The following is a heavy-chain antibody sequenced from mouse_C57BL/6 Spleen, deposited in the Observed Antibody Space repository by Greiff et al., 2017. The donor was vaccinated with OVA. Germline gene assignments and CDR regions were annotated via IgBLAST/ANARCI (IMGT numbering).Heavy chain of an antibody. CDR1: GYTFTDYY. Sequence: VQLQQSGPELVKPGASVKISCKASGYTFTDYYMNWVKQSHGKSLEWIGDINPNNGGTSYNQKFKGKATLTVDKSSSTAYMELRSLTSEDSAVYYCARGLLGDYAMDDWGQGTSVTVSS. J-gene: IGHJ4*01. D-gene: IGHD2-10*01. CDR2: INPNNGGT. V-gene: IGHV1-26*01. CDR3: ARGLLGDYAMDD.